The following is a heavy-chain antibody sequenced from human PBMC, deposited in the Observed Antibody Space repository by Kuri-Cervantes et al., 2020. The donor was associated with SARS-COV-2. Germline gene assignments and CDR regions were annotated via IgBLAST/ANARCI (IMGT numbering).Heavy chain of an antibody. J-gene: IGHJ4*02. D-gene: IGHD2-2*01. CDR2: ISWDGGST. V-gene: IGHV3-43*01. CDR3: AKDSEDCSSTSCYFDY. Sequence: GGSLRLSCAASGFTFSSYSMNWVRQAPGKGLEWVSLISWDGGSTYYADSVKGRFTISRDNSKNSLYLQMNSLRTEDTALYYCAKDSEDCSSTSCYFDYWGQGTLVTVSS. CDR1: GFTFSSYS.